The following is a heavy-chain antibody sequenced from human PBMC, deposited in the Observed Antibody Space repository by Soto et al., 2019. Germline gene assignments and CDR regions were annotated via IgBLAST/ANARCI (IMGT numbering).Heavy chain of an antibody. CDR2: INPSDSYV. V-gene: IGHV5-10-1*01. D-gene: IGHD3-10*01. J-gene: IGHJ5*02. CDR3: ALRREHGSGLNWFDP. CDR1: GYNFTTFW. Sequence: GGPLKISCNASGYNFTTFWITWVRQMPGKGLGWMGVINPSDSYVNYSPSFQGHVTISSDNSVTTAHLQWSSLKSSDTAIYHCALRREHGSGLNWFDPWGQGTLVTVSS.